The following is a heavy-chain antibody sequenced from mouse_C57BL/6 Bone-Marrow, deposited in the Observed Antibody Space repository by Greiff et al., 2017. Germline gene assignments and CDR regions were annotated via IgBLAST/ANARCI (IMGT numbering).Heavy chain of an antibody. CDR2: IYPRSGNT. Sequence: QVQLQQSGAELARPGASVKLSCKASGYTFTSYGISWVKQRTGQGLEWIGEIYPRSGNTYYNEKFKGKATLTADKSSSTAYMELRRLTSEYSAVYFCTRPLYGSPFDYWGQGTTLTVSS. CDR3: TRPLYGSPFDY. D-gene: IGHD1-1*01. V-gene: IGHV1-81*01. CDR1: GYTFTSYG. J-gene: IGHJ2*01.